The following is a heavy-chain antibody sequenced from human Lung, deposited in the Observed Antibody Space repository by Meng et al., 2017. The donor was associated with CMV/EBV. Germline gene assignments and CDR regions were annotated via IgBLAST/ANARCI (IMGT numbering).Heavy chain of an antibody. CDR1: GGSISSYY. CDR2: IYYSGST. J-gene: IGHJ6*02. Sequence: LXCTVSGGSISSYYWSWFRQPPGKGLEWSGYIYYSGSTNYNPSLKSRVTISVDTSKNQFSLKLSSVTAADTAVYYCARVAKSTITGTTPYYYYGMDVXGQGXTVTVSS. V-gene: IGHV4-59*01. CDR3: ARVAKSTITGTTPYYYYGMDV. D-gene: IGHD1-7*01.